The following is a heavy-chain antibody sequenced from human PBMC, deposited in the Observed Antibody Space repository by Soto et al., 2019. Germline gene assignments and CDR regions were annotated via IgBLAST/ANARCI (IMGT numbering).Heavy chain of an antibody. CDR2: IYHSGST. J-gene: IGHJ5*02. D-gene: IGHD2-15*01. Sequence: NPSETLSLTCAVSGGSISSSNWWSWVRQPPGKGLEWIGEIYHSGSTNYNPSLKSRVTISVDKSKNQFSLKLSSVTAADTAVYYCASTGDILKWFDPWGQGTLVTVSS. V-gene: IGHV4-4*02. CDR1: GGSISSSNW. CDR3: ASTGDILKWFDP.